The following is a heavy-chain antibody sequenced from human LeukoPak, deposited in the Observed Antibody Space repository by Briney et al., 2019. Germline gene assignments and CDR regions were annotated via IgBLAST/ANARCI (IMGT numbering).Heavy chain of an antibody. CDR2: VFHSGST. J-gene: IGHJ4*02. D-gene: IGHD6-19*01. CDR3: ARAVAGTNGDFDY. CDR1: GASISSTNW. V-gene: IGHV4-4*02. Sequence: PSGTLSLTCAVSGASISSTNWWSWVRQSPEKGLEWIGEVFHSGSTNYNPSLKSRVTMSMDTSKDQFSLKLTSVTAADTAVYHCARAVAGTNGDFDYWGQGTLVIVSS.